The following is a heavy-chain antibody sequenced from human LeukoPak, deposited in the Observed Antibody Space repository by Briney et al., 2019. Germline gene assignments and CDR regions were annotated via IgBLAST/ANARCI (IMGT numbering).Heavy chain of an antibody. Sequence: SETLSLTCTVSGGSISSYYWTWIRQPAGKGLEWIGRVYPSGSTNYNPSLKSRVTMSVDTSKNQFSLKLSSVTAADTALYYCARENSGSYGEFDYWGQGTLVTVSS. V-gene: IGHV4-4*07. CDR2: VYPSGST. J-gene: IGHJ4*02. D-gene: IGHD1-26*01. CDR1: GGSISSYY. CDR3: ARENSGSYGEFDY.